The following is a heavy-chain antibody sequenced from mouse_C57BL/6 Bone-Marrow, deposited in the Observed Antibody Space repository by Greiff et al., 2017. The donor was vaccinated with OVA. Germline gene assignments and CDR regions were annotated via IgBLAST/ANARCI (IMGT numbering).Heavy chain of an antibody. V-gene: IGHV6-3*01. J-gene: IGHJ3*01. D-gene: IGHD2-3*01. CDR3: TGGYYTDLFAY. Sequence: EVQLQESGGGLVQPGGSMKLSCVASGFTFSNYWMNWVRQSPEKGLEWVAQIRLKSDNYATHYAESVKGRFTISRDDSKSSVYLQMNNLRAEDTGIYYCTGGYYTDLFAYWGQGTLVTVSA. CDR1: GFTFSNYW. CDR2: IRLKSDNYAT.